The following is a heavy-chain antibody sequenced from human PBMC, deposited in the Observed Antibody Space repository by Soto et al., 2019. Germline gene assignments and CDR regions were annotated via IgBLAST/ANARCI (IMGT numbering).Heavy chain of an antibody. D-gene: IGHD6-19*01. CDR1: GFSLSTSGVG. CDR3: AHILPHNTGWQNFDY. V-gene: IGHV2-5*02. Sequence: SGPTLVNPTQTLTLTCTFSGFSLSTSGVGVGWIRQPPGKALEWLALIYWDDDKRYSPSLKTRLTITKGTSRNQVVLTVTNMDPVDTATYYCAHILPHNTGWQNFDYWGQGALVTVSS. CDR2: IYWDDDK. J-gene: IGHJ4*02.